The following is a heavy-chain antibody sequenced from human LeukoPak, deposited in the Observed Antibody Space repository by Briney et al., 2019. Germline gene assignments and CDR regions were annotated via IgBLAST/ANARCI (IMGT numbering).Heavy chain of an antibody. CDR3: AKSNGYGLIDI. V-gene: IGHV4-39*07. J-gene: IGHJ3*02. CDR2: IFYSGST. CDR1: SGSISTSNYY. Sequence: SETLSLTCTVSSGSISTSNYYWGWVRQPPGKALEWIGNIFYSGSTYYSPSLKSRVTIDTSRNQFSLKLNSVTAADTAVYYCAKSNGYGLIDIWGQGTMVTVSS. D-gene: IGHD3-22*01.